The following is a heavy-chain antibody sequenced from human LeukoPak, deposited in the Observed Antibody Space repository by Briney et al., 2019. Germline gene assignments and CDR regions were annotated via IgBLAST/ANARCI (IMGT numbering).Heavy chain of an antibody. CDR2: IYHSGST. V-gene: IGHV4-30-2*01. CDR1: GFSISSGGYS. J-gene: IGHJ6*04. Sequence: PSETLSLTCAVSGFSISSGGYSWGWVRQPPGKGLEWIVYIYHSGSTYYNPSLKSRFTISVDRSKNQFSLKLSSVTAADTAVYYCARGDYYYYYGMDVWGKGTTVTVSS. CDR3: ARGDYYYYYGMDV.